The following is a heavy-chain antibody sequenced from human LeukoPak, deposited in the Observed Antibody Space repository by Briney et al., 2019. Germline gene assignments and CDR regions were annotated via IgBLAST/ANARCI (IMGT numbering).Heavy chain of an antibody. CDR2: ISGSGGST. CDR3: AKNPSSGYYLYYFDY. CDR1: GFTFGTYA. D-gene: IGHD3-22*01. Sequence: PGGSLRLSCAASGFTFGTYAMSWVRQAPGKGLEWVSAISGSGGSTHYADSVKGRFTISRDNSKNTLYLQMNSLRAEDTAVYYCAKNPSSGYYLYYFDYWGQGTLVTVSS. V-gene: IGHV3-23*01. J-gene: IGHJ4*02.